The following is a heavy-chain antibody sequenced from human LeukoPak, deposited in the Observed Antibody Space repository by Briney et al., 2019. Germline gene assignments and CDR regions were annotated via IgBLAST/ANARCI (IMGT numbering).Heavy chain of an antibody. CDR1: GFPFRSYG. J-gene: IGHJ4*02. V-gene: IGHV3-30*18. CDR2: ISYDGSNK. Sequence: GRPLRLPCPASGFPFRSYGMHGVRQAPGKGLEWVAGISYDGSNKYNADSVKGRFTISRDNSKNTLYLQMNSLRAEDTAVYYCAKDKGLTMVRGVKEWGQGTLVTVSS. D-gene: IGHD3-10*01. CDR3: AKDKGLTMVRGVKE.